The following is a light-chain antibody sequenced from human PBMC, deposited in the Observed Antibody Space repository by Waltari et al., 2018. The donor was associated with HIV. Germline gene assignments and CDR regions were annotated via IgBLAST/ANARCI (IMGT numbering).Light chain of an antibody. CDR2: GAS. CDR3: QQYYTYPRT. V-gene: IGKV1-8*01. Sequence: AIRMTQSPSSLAASTGDRVIITCRASQDISTYLAWYQQKPGKAPILLIYGASTLQSGVPSRFSCSGSGTDFTLTISCLQSEDFAVYFCQQYYTYPRTFGQGTKVEIK. CDR1: QDISTY. J-gene: IGKJ1*01.